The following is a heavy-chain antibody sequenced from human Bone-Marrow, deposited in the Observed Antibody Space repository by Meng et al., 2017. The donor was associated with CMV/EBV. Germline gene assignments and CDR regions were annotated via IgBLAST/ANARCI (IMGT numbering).Heavy chain of an antibody. CDR3: ARGYASGWSDPYFFDT. J-gene: IGHJ4*02. V-gene: IGHV4-4*02. CDR1: GSIRSNYW. Sequence: GSIRSNYWGSWVRQPPGKGLEWIADIYHSGSTNYNPSLKSRVTISVDQSKSHFSLRLSSVTAADTAVYYCARGYASGWSDPYFFDTWGQGTLVTVSS. D-gene: IGHD6-19*01. CDR2: IYHSGST.